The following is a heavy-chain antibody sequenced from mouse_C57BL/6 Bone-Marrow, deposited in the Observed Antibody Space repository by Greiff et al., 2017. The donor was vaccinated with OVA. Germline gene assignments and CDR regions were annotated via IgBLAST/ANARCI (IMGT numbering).Heavy chain of an antibody. V-gene: IGHV5-17*01. D-gene: IGHD2-3*01. CDR2: ISSGSSTI. CDR3: ARSIYDLFAD. J-gene: IGHJ3*01. Sequence: EVKLMESGGGLVKPGGSLKLSCAASGFTFSDYGMHWVRQAPEKGLEWVAYISSGSSTIYYADTVKGRFTISRDNAKNTLFLQMTSLRSEDTAMYYCARSIYDLFADWGQGTLVTVSA. CDR1: GFTFSDYG.